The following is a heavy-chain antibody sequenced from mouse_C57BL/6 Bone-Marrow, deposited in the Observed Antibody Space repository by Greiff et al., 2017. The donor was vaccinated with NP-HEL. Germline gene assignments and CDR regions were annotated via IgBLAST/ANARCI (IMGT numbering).Heavy chain of an antibody. CDR3: AREGGYYGSPFAY. J-gene: IGHJ3*01. V-gene: IGHV3-6*01. D-gene: IGHD1-1*01. Sequence: EVKLKESGPGLVKPSQSLSLTCSVTGYSIISGYYWNWIRQFPGNKLEWMAYISYDGSNNYNPSLKNRISITRDISKNQFFLKLTSVTTEDTATYYCAREGGYYGSPFAYWGQGTLVTVSA. CDR1: GYSIISGYY. CDR2: ISYDGSN.